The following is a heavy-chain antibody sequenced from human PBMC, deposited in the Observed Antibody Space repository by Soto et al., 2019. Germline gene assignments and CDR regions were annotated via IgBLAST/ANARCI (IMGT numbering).Heavy chain of an antibody. D-gene: IGHD1-1*01. CDR3: AREPWKNWFDP. J-gene: IGHJ5*02. V-gene: IGHV4-34*01. Sequence: SETLSLTCAVYGGSFSGYYWSWIRQPPGKGPEWIGEINHSGSTNYNPSLKSRVTISVDTSKNQFSLKLSSVTAADTAVYYCAREPWKNWFDPWGQGTLVTVSS. CDR2: INHSGST. CDR1: GGSFSGYY.